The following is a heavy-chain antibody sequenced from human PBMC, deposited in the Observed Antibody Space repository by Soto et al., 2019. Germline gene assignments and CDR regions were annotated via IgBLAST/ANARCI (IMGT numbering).Heavy chain of an antibody. J-gene: IGHJ4*02. Sequence: GGSLRLSCAASGFTFSSYGMHWVRQAPGKGLEWVSSISSSSSYIYYADSVKGRFTISRDNAKNSLYLQMNSLRAEDTAVYYCAKWDSSPIWDXFDYWGQGTLVTVSS. CDR2: ISSSSSYI. D-gene: IGHD6-13*01. V-gene: IGHV3-21*01. CDR3: AKWDSSPIWDXFDY. CDR1: GFTFSSYG.